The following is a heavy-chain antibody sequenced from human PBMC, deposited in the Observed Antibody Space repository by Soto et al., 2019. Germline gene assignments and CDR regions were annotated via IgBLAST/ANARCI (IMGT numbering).Heavy chain of an antibody. V-gene: IGHV3-53*01. Sequence: GPLLLSCLASGCTVKTTYMTWVRQAPGEGLEWVSVIHNSGATYYADSVKGRFTISKDNSKNTVYLQMSSLRAEDTAMYYCAREYSYSYPAWGQGTLVTVSS. CDR1: GCTVKTTY. CDR3: AREYSYSYPA. J-gene: IGHJ1*01. D-gene: IGHD2-21*01. CDR2: IHNSGAT.